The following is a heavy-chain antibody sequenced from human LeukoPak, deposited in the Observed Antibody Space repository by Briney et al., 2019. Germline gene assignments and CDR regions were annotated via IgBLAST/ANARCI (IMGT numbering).Heavy chain of an antibody. CDR1: GDSMRKYC. CDR2: IYASGDT. Sequence: SETLSLTCTVSGDSMRKYCWSWIRQPAGKGLEWIGRIYASGDTKYNPSLKSRVAMSVDTSKNYFSLKLTSVTAADTAVYYCARQWDPLSGCYVDYWGQGTLVTVSS. V-gene: IGHV4-4*07. CDR3: ARQWDPLSGCYVDY. J-gene: IGHJ4*02. D-gene: IGHD1-26*01.